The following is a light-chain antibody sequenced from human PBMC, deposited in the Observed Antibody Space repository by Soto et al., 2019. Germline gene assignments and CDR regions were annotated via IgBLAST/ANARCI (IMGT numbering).Light chain of an antibody. CDR3: QQRSDYPIT. Sequence: DIQLTQSPSFLSASVGDRVTVTCRASQAIYIYLAWYQQKPGKAPKLLIHSASTLQSGVPPRFSGSGSGTEFTLTISSLQPEDFATYYCQQRSDYPITFGQGTRLEIK. J-gene: IGKJ5*01. V-gene: IGKV1-9*01. CDR2: SAS. CDR1: QAIYIY.